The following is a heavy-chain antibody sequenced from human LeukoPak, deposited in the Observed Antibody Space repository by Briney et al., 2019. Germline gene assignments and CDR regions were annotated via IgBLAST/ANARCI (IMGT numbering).Heavy chain of an antibody. CDR2: IYYSGST. CDR3: ARDRGRGATPDNWFDP. D-gene: IGHD1-26*01. CDR1: GGSISSYY. Sequence: SETLSLTCTVSGGSISSYYWSWIRQPPGKGLEWIGYIYYSGSTNYNPSLKSRVTISVDTSKNQFSLKLSSVTAADTAVYYCARDRGRGATPDNWFDPWGQGTLVTVSS. V-gene: IGHV4-59*01. J-gene: IGHJ5*02.